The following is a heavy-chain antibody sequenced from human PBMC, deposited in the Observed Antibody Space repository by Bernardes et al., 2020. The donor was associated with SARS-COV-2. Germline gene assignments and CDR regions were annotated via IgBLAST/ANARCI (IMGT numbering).Heavy chain of an antibody. CDR1: GFSVSAYW. CDR3: ARDFVGNFDY. Sequence: GSLRLSCAASGFSVSAYWMHWVRQVPGEGLVWVSRINEDGRIINYAESVRGRFTISRDIANNKIYLQMNSLRIEDTAVYYCARDFVGNFDYWGQGTLVTVSS. V-gene: IGHV3-74*01. J-gene: IGHJ4*02. CDR2: INEDGRII. D-gene: IGHD2-15*01.